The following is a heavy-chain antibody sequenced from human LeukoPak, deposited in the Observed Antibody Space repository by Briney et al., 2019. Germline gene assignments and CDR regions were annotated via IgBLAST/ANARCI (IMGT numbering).Heavy chain of an antibody. Sequence: PGRSLRLSCAASGVTFSSYAMHWVRQAPGKGLEWAAVISYDGSNKYYADSVKGRFTISRDNSKNTLYLQMNSLRAEDTAVYYCARDGILYYYHSSGLQPWFDPWGQGTLVTVSS. J-gene: IGHJ5*02. CDR1: GVTFSSYA. D-gene: IGHD3-22*01. V-gene: IGHV3-30-3*01. CDR3: ARDGILYYYHSSGLQPWFDP. CDR2: ISYDGSNK.